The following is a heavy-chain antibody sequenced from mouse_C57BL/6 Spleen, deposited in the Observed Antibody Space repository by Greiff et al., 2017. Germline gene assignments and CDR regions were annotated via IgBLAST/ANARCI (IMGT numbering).Heavy chain of an antibody. CDR2: IYPGDGDT. Sequence: LVKPGASVKISCKASGYAFSSSWMNWVKQRPGKGLEWIGRIYPGDGDTNYNGKFKGKATLTADKSSSTAYMQLSSLTSEDSAVYFCANGNSYYFDYWGQGTTLTVSS. CDR3: ANGNSYYFDY. J-gene: IGHJ2*01. D-gene: IGHD2-1*01. CDR1: GYAFSSSW. V-gene: IGHV1-82*01.